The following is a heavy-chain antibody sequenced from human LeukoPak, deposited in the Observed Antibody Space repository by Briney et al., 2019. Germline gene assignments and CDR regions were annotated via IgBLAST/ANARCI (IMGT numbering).Heavy chain of an antibody. CDR1: GFTFSSYA. J-gene: IGHJ4*02. Sequence: GGSLRLSCAASGFTFSSYAMHWVRQAPGKGLEWVAVISYDGSNKYYADSVKGRFTISRDNSKNTLYLQMNNLRAEDTAVYYCAREEEGYFDYWGQGTLVTVSS. CDR2: ISYDGSNK. V-gene: IGHV3-30-3*01. CDR3: AREEEGYFDY.